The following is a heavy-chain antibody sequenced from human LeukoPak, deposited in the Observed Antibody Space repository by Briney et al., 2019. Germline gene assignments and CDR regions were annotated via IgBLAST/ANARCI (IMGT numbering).Heavy chain of an antibody. Sequence: ASVKVSCKASGYTFTSYAMNWVRQAPGQGLEWMGWINTNTGNPTYAQGFTGRFVFSLDTSVSTAYLQISSLKAEDTAVYYCARDHSSGWYGWFDPWGQGTLVTVSS. D-gene: IGHD6-19*01. CDR3: ARDHSSGWYGWFDP. CDR1: GYTFTSYA. CDR2: INTNTGNP. V-gene: IGHV7-4-1*02. J-gene: IGHJ5*02.